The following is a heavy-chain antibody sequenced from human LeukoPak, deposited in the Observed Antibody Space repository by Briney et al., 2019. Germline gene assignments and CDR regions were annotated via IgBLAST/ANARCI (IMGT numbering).Heavy chain of an antibody. CDR2: IYYSGST. Sequence: SETLSLTCTFSGGSISSSSYYWGWIRQPPGKGLEWIGSIYYSGSTYYNPSLKSRVTISVDTSKNQFSLKLSSVTAADTAVYYCARGVGITICWHYFDYWGQGTLVTVSS. CDR3: ARGVGITICWHYFDY. D-gene: IGHD3-9*01. V-gene: IGHV4-39*01. J-gene: IGHJ4*02. CDR1: GGSISSSSYY.